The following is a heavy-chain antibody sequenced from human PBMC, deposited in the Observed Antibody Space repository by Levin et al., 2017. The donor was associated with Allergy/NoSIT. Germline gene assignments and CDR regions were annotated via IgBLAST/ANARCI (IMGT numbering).Heavy chain of an antibody. V-gene: IGHV3-15*01. CDR3: TTDQQLLVLDAFDI. CDR2: IKSKTDGETT. Sequence: SGGSLRLSCAASGFTFSNAWMTWVRQAPGKGLEWVGRIKSKTDGETTDYAAPVKGRFTVSRDDSKNTLYLQMNSLKAEDTAMYYCTTDQQLLVLDAFDIWGQGTMVTVSS. CDR1: GFTFSNAW. D-gene: IGHD6-13*01. J-gene: IGHJ3*02.